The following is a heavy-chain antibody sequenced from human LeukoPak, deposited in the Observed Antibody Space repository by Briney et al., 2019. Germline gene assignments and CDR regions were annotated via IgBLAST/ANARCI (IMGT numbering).Heavy chain of an antibody. J-gene: IGHJ4*02. CDR3: ATSFGPVIAAAGTGAD. V-gene: IGHV1-69*06. CDR1: GYTFTGYY. Sequence: SVKVSCKASGYTFTGYYMHWVRQAPGQGLEWMGGIIPIFGTANYAQKFQGRVTITADKSTSTAYMELSSLRSEDTAVYYCATSFGPVIAAAGTGADWGQGTLVTVSS. CDR2: IIPIFGTA. D-gene: IGHD6-13*01.